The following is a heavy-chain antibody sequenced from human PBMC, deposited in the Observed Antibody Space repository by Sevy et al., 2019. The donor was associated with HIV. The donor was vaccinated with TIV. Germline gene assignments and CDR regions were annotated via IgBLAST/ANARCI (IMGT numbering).Heavy chain of an antibody. J-gene: IGHJ5*02. CDR1: GFTFSSYA. D-gene: IGHD2-2*01. CDR2: ISGSGGST. V-gene: IGHV3-23*01. CDR3: AKDCSSTSCYVVLGWFDP. Sequence: GGSLRLSCAASGFTFSSYAMSWVRQAPGKGLEWVSAISGSGGSTYYADSVKGRSTISRDNSKNTLYLQMNSLRAEDTAVYYCAKDCSSTSCYVVLGWFDPWGQGTLVTVSS.